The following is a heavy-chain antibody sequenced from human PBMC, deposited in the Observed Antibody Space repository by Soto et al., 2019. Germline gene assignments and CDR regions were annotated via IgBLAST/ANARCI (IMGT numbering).Heavy chain of an antibody. D-gene: IGHD4-17*01. CDR3: AKPAVTVNLYYGMDV. CDR1: GFTFSSYG. CDR2: ISYDGSNE. V-gene: IGHV3-30*18. Sequence: QVQLVESGGGVVQPGRSLRLSCAASGFTFSSYGMHWVRQAPGKGLEWVAVISYDGSNEYYADSVKGRFTISRDISTTRLYLQMNSMRAEDTAVYYWAKPAVTVNLYYGMDVWGQGTTVIVSS. J-gene: IGHJ6*02.